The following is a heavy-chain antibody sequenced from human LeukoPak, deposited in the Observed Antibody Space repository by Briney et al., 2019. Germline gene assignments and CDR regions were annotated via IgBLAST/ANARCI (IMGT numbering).Heavy chain of an antibody. Sequence: SETLSLTCTVSGGSISSYYWSWIRQPAGKGLEWIGRIYTSGSTNYNPSLKSRVTMSVDTSKNQFSLKLSSVTAADTAVYYCARGLGYCSGGSCYYYYYMDVWGKGPRSPSP. CDR1: GGSISSYY. CDR3: ARGLGYCSGGSCYYYYYMDV. J-gene: IGHJ6*03. CDR2: IYTSGST. V-gene: IGHV4-4*07. D-gene: IGHD2-15*01.